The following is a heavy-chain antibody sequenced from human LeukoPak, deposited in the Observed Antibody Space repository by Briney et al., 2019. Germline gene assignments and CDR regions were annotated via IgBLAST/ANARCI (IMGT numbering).Heavy chain of an antibody. CDR2: ISSSSSYI. Sequence: GGSLRLSCAASGFTFSSYSMNWVRQAPGKGLEWVSSISSSSSYIYYADSVKGRFTISRDNAKNSLYLQMNSLRAEDTAVYYCARVARYCSSTSCYRYYYYMDVWGKGTTVTLSS. D-gene: IGHD2-2*01. CDR3: ARVARYCSSTSCYRYYYYMDV. CDR1: GFTFSSYS. V-gene: IGHV3-21*01. J-gene: IGHJ6*03.